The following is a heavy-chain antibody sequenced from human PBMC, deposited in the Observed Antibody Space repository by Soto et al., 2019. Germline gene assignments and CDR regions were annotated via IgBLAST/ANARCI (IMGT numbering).Heavy chain of an antibody. Sequence: SETLSLTCTVSGGSISGNYWTWIRQPPGKGLEWIGYVYNSGSTNYNPSLKSRVTISEDTSKSQFSLKVNSMTAADTAVYYCARYRREAVAGYTLDNWGPGILVTVSS. CDR1: GGSISGNY. V-gene: IGHV4-59*01. CDR2: VYNSGST. D-gene: IGHD6-13*01. CDR3: ARYRREAVAGYTLDN. J-gene: IGHJ4*02.